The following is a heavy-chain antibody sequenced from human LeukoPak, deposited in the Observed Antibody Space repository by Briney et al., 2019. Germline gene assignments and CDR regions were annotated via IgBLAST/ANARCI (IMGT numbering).Heavy chain of an antibody. V-gene: IGHV3-48*01. Sequence: GGSLRLSCAASGFTFSSYSMNWVRQAPGKGLEWVSYISSSSTIYYADSVKGRFTISRDNAKNSLYLQMNSLRAEDTAVYYCARGPQLRFLEWLYFDYWGQGTLVTVSS. D-gene: IGHD3-3*01. CDR1: GFTFSSYS. J-gene: IGHJ4*02. CDR3: ARGPQLRFLEWLYFDY. CDR2: ISSSSTI.